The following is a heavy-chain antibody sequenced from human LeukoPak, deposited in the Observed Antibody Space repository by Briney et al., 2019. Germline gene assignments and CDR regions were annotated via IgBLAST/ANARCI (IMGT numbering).Heavy chain of an antibody. CDR2: IRYDGSNK. J-gene: IGHJ4*02. D-gene: IGHD3-22*01. Sequence: GGSLRLSCAAPGFTFSSYGMHWVRQAPGKGLEWVAFIRYDGSNKYYADSVKGRFTISRDNSKNTLYLQMNSLRAEDTAVYYCAKDTRTYYYDSSGYYWGQGTLVTVSS. CDR1: GFTFSSYG. V-gene: IGHV3-30*02. CDR3: AKDTRTYYYDSSGYY.